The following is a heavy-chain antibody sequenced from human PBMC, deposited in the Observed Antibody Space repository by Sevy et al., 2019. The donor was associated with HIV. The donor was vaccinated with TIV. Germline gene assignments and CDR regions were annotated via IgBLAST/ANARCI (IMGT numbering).Heavy chain of an antibody. Sequence: GGSLRLSCAASGFTFSSYWMNWVRQAPGKGLEWVASVKQDGSVKYYVDSVKGRFTISRDNAKNSLYLQMNSLRAEDTAGYYCASWSSGGFDYWGQGTLVTVSS. CDR3: ASWSSGGFDY. J-gene: IGHJ4*02. CDR1: GFTFSSYW. CDR2: VKQDGSVK. V-gene: IGHV3-7*01. D-gene: IGHD2-15*01.